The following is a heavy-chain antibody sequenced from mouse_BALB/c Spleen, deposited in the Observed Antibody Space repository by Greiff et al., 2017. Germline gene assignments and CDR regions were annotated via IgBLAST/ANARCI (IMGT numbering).Heavy chain of an antibody. V-gene: IGHV5-17*02. Sequence: EVKLVESGGGLVQPGGSRKLSCAASGFTFSSFGMHWVRQAPEQGLEWVAYISSGSSTIYYADTVKGRFTISRDNPKNTLFLQMTSLRSEDTAMYYCASSKSPYYAMDYWGQGTSVTVSS. CDR3: ASSKSPYYAMDY. J-gene: IGHJ4*01. CDR1: GFTFSSFG. CDR2: ISSGSSTI.